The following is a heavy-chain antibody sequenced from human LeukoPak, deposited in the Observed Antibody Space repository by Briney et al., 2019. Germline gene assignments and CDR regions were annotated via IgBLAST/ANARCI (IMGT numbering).Heavy chain of an antibody. CDR2: IYYSGST. CDR1: GGSISSSSYY. J-gene: IGHJ4*02. D-gene: IGHD6-19*01. CDR3: ARLGGDTGGWWAFDY. V-gene: IGHV4-39*02. Sequence: SETLSLTCTVSGGSISSSSYYWGWIRQPPGKGLEWIGNIYYSGSTYYNPSLKGRVTISVDTSKTHFSLKLTTVTAADTAVYYCARLGGDTGGWWAFDYWGQGTLVTVSS.